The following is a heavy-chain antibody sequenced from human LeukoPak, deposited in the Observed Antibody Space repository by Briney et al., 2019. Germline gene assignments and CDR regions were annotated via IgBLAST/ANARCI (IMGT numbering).Heavy chain of an antibody. J-gene: IGHJ5*02. V-gene: IGHV1-69*13. CDR2: IIPIFGTA. CDR1: GGTFSSYA. Sequence: ASVKVSCKASGGTFSSYAISWVRQAPGQGLEWMGGIIPIFGTANYAQKFQGRVTITADESTSTAYMGLSSLRSEDTAVYYCARWAYSSSWYVWFDPWGQGTLVTVSS. CDR3: ARWAYSSSWYVWFDP. D-gene: IGHD6-13*01.